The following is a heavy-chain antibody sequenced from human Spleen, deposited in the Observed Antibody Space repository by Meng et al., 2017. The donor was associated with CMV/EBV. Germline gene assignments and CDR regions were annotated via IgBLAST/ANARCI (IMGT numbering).Heavy chain of an antibody. CDR2: INFSGGTA. CDR1: GSTFTNYY. Sequence: GSTFTNYYVPWVRQAPGQGLEWMGVINFSGGTAAYTQKFQGRVTMTSDTSTSTASMELSSLRSEDTAIYYCARGGIGNSGSYYVLDYWGQGTLVTVSS. V-gene: IGHV1-46*01. J-gene: IGHJ4*02. D-gene: IGHD1-26*01. CDR3: ARGGIGNSGSYYVLDY.